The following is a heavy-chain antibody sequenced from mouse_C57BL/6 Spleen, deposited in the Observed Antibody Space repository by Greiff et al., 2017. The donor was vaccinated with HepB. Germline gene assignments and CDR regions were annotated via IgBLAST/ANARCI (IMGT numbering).Heavy chain of an antibody. CDR1: GFSLTSYG. Sequence: QVQLQQSGPGLVQPSQSLSITCTVSGFSLTSYGVHWVRQSPGKGLEWLGVIWSGGSTDYNAAFISRLSISKDNSKSQVFFKMNSLQADDTAIYYCARLVTTGGYYAMDYWGQGTSVTVSS. CDR3: ARLVTTGGYYAMDY. CDR2: IWSGGST. V-gene: IGHV2-2*01. D-gene: IGHD2-2*01. J-gene: IGHJ4*01.